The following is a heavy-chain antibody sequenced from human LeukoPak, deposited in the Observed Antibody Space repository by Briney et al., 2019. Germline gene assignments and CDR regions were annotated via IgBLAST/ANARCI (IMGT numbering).Heavy chain of an antibody. CDR3: ARVGDGYTLYYFDY. CDR2: IYTSGTT. CDR1: GGSISSGSYY. V-gene: IGHV4-61*02. Sequence: SQTLSLTCTVSGGSISSGSYYWSWIRQPAGEGLEWIGRIYTSGTTYFNPSLKSRVTISVDTSKNQFSLKLSSVTAADTAVYYCARVGDGYTLYYFDYWGQGTLVTVSS. J-gene: IGHJ4*02. D-gene: IGHD5-24*01.